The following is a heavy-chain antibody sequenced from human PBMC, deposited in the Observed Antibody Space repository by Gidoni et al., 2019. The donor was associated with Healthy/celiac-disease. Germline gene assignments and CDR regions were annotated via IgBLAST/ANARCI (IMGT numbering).Heavy chain of an antibody. J-gene: IGHJ5*02. CDR2: ISLDGGST. CDR1: GFTFDDYA. D-gene: IGHD6-13*01. V-gene: IGHV3-43D*03. CDR3: AKDKSVAGTGWFDP. Sequence: EVQLVESGGVVVQPGGSLRLSCAASGFTFDDYAMHWVREAPGKGLEWVSLISLDGGSTYYADSVKGRFTISRDNSKNSLYLQMNSLRAEDTALYYCAKDKSVAGTGWFDPWGQGTLVTVSS.